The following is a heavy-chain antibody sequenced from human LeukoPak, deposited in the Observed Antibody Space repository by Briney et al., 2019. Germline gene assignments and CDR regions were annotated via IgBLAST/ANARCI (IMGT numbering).Heavy chain of an antibody. D-gene: IGHD3-16*01. CDR1: GFTFSDYH. J-gene: IGHJ4*02. CDR3: ARRGDYDYVWGSSKHDLDY. V-gene: IGHV3-11*04. CDR2: ISNTGSPI. Sequence: PGESLRLSCAASGFTFSDYHMSWIRQAPGEGLEWVSYISNTGSPIYYADSVKGRFTISRDNAKNSLYLQMNSLRAEDTAVYYCARRGDYDYVWGSSKHDLDYWGQGTLVTVSS.